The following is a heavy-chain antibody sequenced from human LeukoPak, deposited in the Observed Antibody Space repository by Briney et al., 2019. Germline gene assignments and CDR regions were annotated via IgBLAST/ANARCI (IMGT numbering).Heavy chain of an antibody. V-gene: IGHV3-23*01. CDR2: ISGSGGST. CDR1: GVTFSSYA. D-gene: IGHD6-13*01. J-gene: IGHJ4*02. CDR3: AKDPLAATGITYFDY. Sequence: PGGSLRLSCAASGVTFSSYAMSWVRQAPGKGLKWVSGISGSGGSTYYADSVKGRFTISRDNSKNTLYLQMNSLRAEDTAVYYCAKDPLAATGITYFDYWGQGTLVTVSS.